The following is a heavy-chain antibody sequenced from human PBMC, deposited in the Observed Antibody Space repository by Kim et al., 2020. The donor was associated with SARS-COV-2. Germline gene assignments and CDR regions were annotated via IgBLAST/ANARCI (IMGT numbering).Heavy chain of an antibody. J-gene: IGHJ4*02. Sequence: GESLKISCKGSGYSFTSYWISWVRQMPGKGLEWMGRIDPSDSYTNYSPSFQGHVTISADKSISTAYLQWSSLKASDTAMYYCAIREATDEWSYFDYWGQGTLVTVSS. V-gene: IGHV5-10-1*01. D-gene: IGHD3-3*01. CDR3: AIREATDEWSYFDY. CDR2: IDPSDSYT. CDR1: GYSFTSYW.